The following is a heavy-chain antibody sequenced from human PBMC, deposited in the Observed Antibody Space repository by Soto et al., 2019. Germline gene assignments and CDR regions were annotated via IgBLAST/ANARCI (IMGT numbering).Heavy chain of an antibody. J-gene: IGHJ5*02. Sequence: QVQLQQWGAGLLKPSETLSLTCAVYGGSFSGYYWSWIRQPPGKGLEWIGEINHSRSTNYNPSLKSRVTISVDPSKNQFSLKLSSVTAADTAVYYCARVYDFWSGYYTAGYWFDPWGQGTLVTVSS. V-gene: IGHV4-34*01. D-gene: IGHD3-3*01. CDR2: INHSRST. CDR3: ARVYDFWSGYYTAGYWFDP. CDR1: GGSFSGYY.